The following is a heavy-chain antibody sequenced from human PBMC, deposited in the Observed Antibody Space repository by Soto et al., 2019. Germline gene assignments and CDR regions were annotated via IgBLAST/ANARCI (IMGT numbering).Heavy chain of an antibody. D-gene: IGHD1-7*01. Sequence: VQLVQSGAEVKTPGSSVKVSCKASGDTFSSYSIAWVRQAPGQGLEWMGGIIPVFRSIKYSQKFQGRVTITADESTTAAYMELTSLRPQDTAVYFCARDDGWNYRYYDMEVWGQGTTVTVS. J-gene: IGHJ6*02. CDR3: ARDDGWNYRYYDMEV. CDR2: IIPVFRSI. V-gene: IGHV1-69*12. CDR1: GDTFSSYS.